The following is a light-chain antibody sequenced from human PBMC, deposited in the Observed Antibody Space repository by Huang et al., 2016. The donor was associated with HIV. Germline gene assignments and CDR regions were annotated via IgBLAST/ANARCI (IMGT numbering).Light chain of an antibody. Sequence: DIQMTQSPSSVSASVGDRVTITCRASQDIGTWLAWYQQKPGKAPKLLIYAAPHLQSGVSSRFGGSASGTDFTLTITSLQPEDSAFYFCQQAINFPITFGQGTRLEIK. CDR2: AAP. CDR1: QDIGTW. J-gene: IGKJ5*01. CDR3: QQAINFPIT. V-gene: IGKV1-12*01.